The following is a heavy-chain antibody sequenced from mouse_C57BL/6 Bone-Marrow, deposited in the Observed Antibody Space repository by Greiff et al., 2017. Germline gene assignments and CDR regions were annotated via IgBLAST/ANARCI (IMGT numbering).Heavy chain of an antibody. CDR3: ARDGPNAY. D-gene: IGHD2-3*01. Sequence: VQLQQSGAELARPGASVKMSCKASGYTFTSYTMHWVKQRPGQGLEWIGYINPSSGYTKYNQKFKDKATLTADKSASTAYMQLSSLTSEDSAVHYCARDGPNAYWGQGTLVTVSA. J-gene: IGHJ3*01. CDR1: GYTFTSYT. CDR2: INPSSGYT. V-gene: IGHV1-4*01.